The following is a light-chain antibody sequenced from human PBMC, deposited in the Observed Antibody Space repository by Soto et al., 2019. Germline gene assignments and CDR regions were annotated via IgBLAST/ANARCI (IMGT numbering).Light chain of an antibody. Sequence: QSVLTQPPSASGPPGQRVTISWSGSSSNIGSNYVYWYQQLHGTAPKLLIYRNNQRPSGVPDRFSGSKSGTSASLAISGLRSEDEADYYCAAWDDSPSGLVFVGGTKPTVL. CDR3: AAWDDSPSGLV. CDR1: SSNIGSNY. J-gene: IGLJ2*01. V-gene: IGLV1-47*01. CDR2: RNN.